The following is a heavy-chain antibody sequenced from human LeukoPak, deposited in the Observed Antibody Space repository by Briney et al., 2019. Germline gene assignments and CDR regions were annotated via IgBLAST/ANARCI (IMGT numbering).Heavy chain of an antibody. CDR2: TSYDGSNK. Sequence: LRLSCVASGFTFSNGMHWVRQAPGKGLEWVALTSYDGSNKYYADSVKGRFTISKDNSRNTVYLQMNSLKVEDTAMYYCAKPLDEHFDYWGQGTPVTVSS. CDR3: AKPLDEHFDY. V-gene: IGHV3-30*18. J-gene: IGHJ4*02. CDR1: GFTFSNG.